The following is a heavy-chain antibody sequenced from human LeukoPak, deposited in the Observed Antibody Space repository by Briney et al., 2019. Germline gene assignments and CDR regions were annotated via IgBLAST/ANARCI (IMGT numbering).Heavy chain of an antibody. V-gene: IGHV1-2*02. CDR3: VRDLMTTPTWDFDY. Sequence: APVKVSFKGSGYTFTGYYMHWVRQAPGQGLEWMGWINPISGTTNYAQRLQGRVTVTSDTSISTVYMELSRLESDDTAVYYCVRDLMTTPTWDFDYWGQGTLVTVAS. D-gene: IGHD3-16*01. J-gene: IGHJ4*02. CDR2: INPISGTT. CDR1: GYTFTGYY.